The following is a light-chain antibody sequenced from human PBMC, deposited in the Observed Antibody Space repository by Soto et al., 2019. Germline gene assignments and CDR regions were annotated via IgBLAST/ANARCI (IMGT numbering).Light chain of an antibody. Sequence: EIVMRQSPATLSVSPGERATLSCRASQSVSSYLAWYQQKPGQAPRLLIYGASTRATGIPARFSGSGSGTEFTLPISSLQSEDFAVYYCPQYNNWPWTFGQGTKLEIK. CDR1: QSVSSY. J-gene: IGKJ1*01. CDR3: PQYNNWPWT. CDR2: GAS. V-gene: IGKV3-15*01.